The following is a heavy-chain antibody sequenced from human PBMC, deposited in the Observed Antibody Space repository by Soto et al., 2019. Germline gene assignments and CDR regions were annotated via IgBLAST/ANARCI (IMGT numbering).Heavy chain of an antibody. D-gene: IGHD6-19*01. J-gene: IGHJ4*02. CDR3: AHIVVAGLGYYFAY. Sequence: QITLKESGPTLVKPTQTLTLTCTFSGFSLSSTRMAVGWIRQPPGKALEWLALIYWDDDKRYSPFLKGRLTITKDTAKNQVVLTMSNMDPVDTARYYCAHIVVAGLGYYFAYWGQGTLVTVSS. CDR2: IYWDDDK. CDR1: GFSLSSTRMA. V-gene: IGHV2-5*02.